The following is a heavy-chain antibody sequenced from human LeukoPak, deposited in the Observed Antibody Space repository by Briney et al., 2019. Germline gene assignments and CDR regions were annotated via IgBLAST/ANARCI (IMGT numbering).Heavy chain of an antibody. CDR2: IKQDGSDK. Sequence: GESLKISCKGSGYSFTSYWIGWVRQAPGKGLEWVANIKQDGSDKYYVDSVKGRFTMSRDNAKNSLFLQMNSLRAEDTAVYYCARDGGRKGDYWGQGTLVTVSS. V-gene: IGHV3-7*01. D-gene: IGHD6-25*01. CDR3: ARDGGRKGDY. CDR1: GYSFTSYW. J-gene: IGHJ4*02.